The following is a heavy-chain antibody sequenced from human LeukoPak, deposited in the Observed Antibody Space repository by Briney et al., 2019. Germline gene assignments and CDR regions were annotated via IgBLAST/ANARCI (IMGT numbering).Heavy chain of an antibody. D-gene: IGHD3-10*01. CDR3: ARVWAVDRRAFGELLFDY. Sequence: SETLSLTCSVSGVSIGSHFWSWVRQPAGKALEWIGRISASGTTSSNPSLNSRVTMSLDTSKNQFSLKLNSVTAADTAVYYCARVWAVDRRAFGELLFDYWGQGTLVTVSS. J-gene: IGHJ4*02. V-gene: IGHV4-4*07. CDR1: GVSIGSHF. CDR2: ISASGTT.